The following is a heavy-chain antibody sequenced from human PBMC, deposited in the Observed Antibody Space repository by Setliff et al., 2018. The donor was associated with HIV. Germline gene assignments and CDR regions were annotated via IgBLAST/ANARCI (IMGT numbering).Heavy chain of an antibody. D-gene: IGHD6-19*01. V-gene: IGHV3-33*01. CDR2: IRHDGSYG. J-gene: IGHJ6*03. Sequence: LRLSCEVSGITFSDFGMYWVRQAPGKGLEWVAMIRHDGSYGYYTESVKDRFTVSRDNAKNSLYLQMDSLRADDTAVYYCARALEAPHSTGWLVYYYYYMDVWGKGTTVTVSS. CDR3: ARALEAPHSTGWLVYYYYYMDV. CDR1: GITFSDFG.